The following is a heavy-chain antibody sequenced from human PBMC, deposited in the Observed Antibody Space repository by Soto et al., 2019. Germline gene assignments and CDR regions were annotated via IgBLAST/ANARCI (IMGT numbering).Heavy chain of an antibody. CDR3: ARHRTQVAQVVVVIRDRRRLGYFDY. J-gene: IGHJ4*02. V-gene: IGHV4-39*01. CDR1: GGSISSSSYY. D-gene: IGHD3-22*01. Sequence: QLQLQESGPGLVKPSETLSLTCTVSGGSISSSSYYWGWIRQPPGKGLEWIGSIYYSGSTYYNPSLKSRVTISVDTSKNQFSLKLSSVTAADTAVYYCARHRTQVAQVVVVIRDRRRLGYFDYWGQGTLVTVSS. CDR2: IYYSGST.